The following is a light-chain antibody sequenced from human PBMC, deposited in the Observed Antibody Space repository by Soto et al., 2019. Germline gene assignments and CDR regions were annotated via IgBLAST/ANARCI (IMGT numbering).Light chain of an antibody. CDR3: CSFAKGDNIV. V-gene: IGLV2-23*02. CDR1: ASDIGAYNL. J-gene: IGLJ2*01. Sequence: QSALTQPASVSGSPGQSLTISCTGTASDIGAYNLVSWYQLHPRKHPKLIIYEFTKRPSGVSNRFSGSKSGCTASLTISGVQSVDEADYYCCSFAKGDNIVFGGGTKLTVL. CDR2: EFT.